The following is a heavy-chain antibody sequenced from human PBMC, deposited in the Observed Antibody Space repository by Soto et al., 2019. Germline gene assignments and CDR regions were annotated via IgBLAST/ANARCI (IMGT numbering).Heavy chain of an antibody. CDR3: ANDRRLVIVPVAIDGMHV. CDR2: ISYDGSNK. Sequence: GSLRFSCAASGFTFSSYGMHKVRQAPGKGVEWVALISYDGSNKYYADSVKGRFTISRENSKNTLYLQMNSMRAEDTAVYYCANDRRLVIVPVAIDGMHVWGQGTTVTVCS. J-gene: IGHJ6*02. V-gene: IGHV3-30*18. D-gene: IGHD2-2*02. CDR1: GFTFSSYG.